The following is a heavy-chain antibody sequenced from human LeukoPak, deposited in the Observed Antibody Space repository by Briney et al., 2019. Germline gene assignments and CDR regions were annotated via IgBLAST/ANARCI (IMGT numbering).Heavy chain of an antibody. D-gene: IGHD6-13*01. CDR1: GFTFSSYG. V-gene: IGHV3-30*18. J-gene: IGHJ4*02. CDR2: ISYDGSNK. CDR3: AKLGSSPDY. Sequence: GGSMRLSCAASGFTFSSYGMHWVRQAPGKGLEWVAVISYDGSNKYYADSVKGRFTISRDNSKNTLYLQMNSLRAEDTAVYYCAKLGSSPDYWGQGTLVTVSS.